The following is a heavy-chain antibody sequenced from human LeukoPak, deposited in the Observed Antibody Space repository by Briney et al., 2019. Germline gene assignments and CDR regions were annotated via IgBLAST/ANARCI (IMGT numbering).Heavy chain of an antibody. CDR2: ISSSSSYI. V-gene: IGHV3-21*01. J-gene: IGHJ3*02. CDR1: GFTFSSYS. D-gene: IGHD3-3*01. CDR3: ARDREYYDFWSGYYKGGAFDI. Sequence: GGSLRLSCAASGFTFSSYSMNWVRQAPGKGLEWVSSISSSSSYIYYADSVKGRFTISRDNAKNSLYLQMNSLRAEDTAVYYCARDREYYDFWSGYYKGGAFDIWGQGTMVTVSS.